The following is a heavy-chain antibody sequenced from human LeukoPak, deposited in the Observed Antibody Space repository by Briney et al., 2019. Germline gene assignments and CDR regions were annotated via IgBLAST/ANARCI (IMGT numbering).Heavy chain of an antibody. D-gene: IGHD2-2*01. CDR1: GFTFSSYS. CDR3: ARVTTLYCSSTSCFSSAFDI. V-gene: IGHV3-21*01. J-gene: IGHJ3*02. Sequence: GGSLRLSCAASGFTFSSYSMNWVRQAPGKGLEWVSSISSSSSYIYYADSVKGRFTISRDNAKNSLYLQMNSLRAEDTAVYYCARVTTLYCSSTSCFSSAFDIWSQGTMVTVSS. CDR2: ISSSSSYI.